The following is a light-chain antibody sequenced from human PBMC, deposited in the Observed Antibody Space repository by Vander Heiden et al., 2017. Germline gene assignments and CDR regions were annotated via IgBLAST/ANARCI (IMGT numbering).Light chain of an antibody. Sequence: SYELTQALSVSVALGQPARITCGGDNIGSKNVHWYQQKPGQAPLLVIYRDTSRPSVISERFSGSKSGSTATLTISRAQAGDEADYYCQVWDSRTVVFGGGTQVTVL. V-gene: IGLV3-9*01. J-gene: IGLJ2*01. CDR2: RDT. CDR1: NIGSKN. CDR3: QVWDSRTVV.